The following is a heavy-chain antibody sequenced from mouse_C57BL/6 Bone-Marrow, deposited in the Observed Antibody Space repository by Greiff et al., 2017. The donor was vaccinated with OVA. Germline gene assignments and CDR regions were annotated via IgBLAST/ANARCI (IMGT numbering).Heavy chain of an antibody. V-gene: IGHV14-4*01. J-gene: IGHJ3*01. CDR3: TTVDGYYGFAY. CDR2: LDPENGDT. CDR1: GFNIKDDY. Sequence: EVMLVESGAELVRPGASVKLSCTASGFNIKDDYMHWVKQRPEQGLEWIGWLDPENGDTEYASKFQGKATITADTSSNTAYLQLSSLTSEDTAVYYCTTVDGYYGFAYWGQGTLVTVSA. D-gene: IGHD2-3*01.